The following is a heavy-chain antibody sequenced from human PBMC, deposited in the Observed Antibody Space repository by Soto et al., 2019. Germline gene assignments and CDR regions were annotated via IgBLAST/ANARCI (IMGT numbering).Heavy chain of an antibody. CDR3: ARDLGGCSAGSCRYNWLDP. J-gene: IGHJ5*02. CDR1: GYTFTDHY. CDR2: MHPNNGAT. V-gene: IGHV1-2*02. D-gene: IGHD2-15*01. Sequence: ASVKVSCKASGYTFTDHYLLWVRQAPGQGLEWMGWMHPNNGATNFAQKFQGRVTLTRDTSISTAYLEIPRLKSDDTAVYYCARDLGGCSAGSCRYNWLDPWGQGTLVTVSS.